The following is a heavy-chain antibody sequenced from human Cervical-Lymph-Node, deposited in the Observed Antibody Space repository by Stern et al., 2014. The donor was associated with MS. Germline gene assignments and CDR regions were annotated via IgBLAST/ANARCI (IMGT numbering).Heavy chain of an antibody. D-gene: IGHD2-15*01. V-gene: IGHV2-5*02. Sequence: QVPLRESGPTLVNPAQTLTLTCTFSGFSLRTRGVGLGWIRQSPGKALEWLALIFWDDDKRYSPSLRSRLTISKDTSKNHVVLTLTNMDPVDTGTYYCAHMVDWFEPWGQGTLVTVSS. CDR2: IFWDDDK. J-gene: IGHJ5*02. CDR3: AHMVDWFEP. CDR1: GFSLRTRGVG.